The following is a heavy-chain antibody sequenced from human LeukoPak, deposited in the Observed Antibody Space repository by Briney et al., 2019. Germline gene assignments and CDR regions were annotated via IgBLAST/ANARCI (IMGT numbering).Heavy chain of an antibody. Sequence: GGSLRLSCAASGFTFSSYAMSWVRQAPGKGLEWVSAISGSGGSTYYADSVEGRFTISRDNSKNTLYLQMNSLRAEDTAVYYCAKHPDPPYSSSWYFVRWGQGTLVTVSS. J-gene: IGHJ4*02. V-gene: IGHV3-23*01. CDR1: GFTFSSYA. CDR2: ISGSGGST. CDR3: AKHPDPPYSSSWYFVR. D-gene: IGHD6-13*01.